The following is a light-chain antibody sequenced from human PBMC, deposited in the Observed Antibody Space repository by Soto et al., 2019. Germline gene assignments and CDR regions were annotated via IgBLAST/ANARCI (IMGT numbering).Light chain of an antibody. Sequence: MTQLPSPPFGPFGKKGTITFRASQTISSWLAWYQQKPGKAPKLLIYKASTLKSGVPSRFSGSGSGTEFTLTISSLQPDDFATYYCQHYNSYSEAFGQGTKVDI. J-gene: IGKJ1*01. CDR3: QHYNSYSEA. V-gene: IGKV1-5*03. CDR1: QTISSW. CDR2: KAS.